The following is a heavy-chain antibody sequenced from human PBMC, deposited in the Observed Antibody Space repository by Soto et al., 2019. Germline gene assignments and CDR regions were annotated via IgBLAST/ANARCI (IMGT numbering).Heavy chain of an antibody. V-gene: IGHV4-30-4*01. CDR2: IYYSGST. CDR3: ARVEGIAVAGRNWFDP. CDR1: GGSISSGDYY. Sequence: LSLTCTVSGGSISSGDYYWSWIRQPPGKGLEWIGYIYYSGSTYYNPSLKSRVTISVDTSKNQFSLKLSSVTAADTAVYYCARVEGIAVAGRNWFDPWGQGTLVTVSS. D-gene: IGHD6-19*01. J-gene: IGHJ5*02.